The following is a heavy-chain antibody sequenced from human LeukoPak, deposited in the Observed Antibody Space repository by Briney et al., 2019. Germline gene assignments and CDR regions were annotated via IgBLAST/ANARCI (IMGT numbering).Heavy chain of an antibody. CDR3: ASHKDLLGSYSATTDAFDI. D-gene: IGHD1-26*01. CDR1: GGSISSSSYY. J-gene: IGHJ3*02. V-gene: IGHV4-39*01. Sequence: PSETLSLTCTVSGGSISSSSYYWGWIRQPPGKGLEWIGSIYYSGSTYYNQSLKSRVTISVDTSKNQFSLKLSSVTAADTAVYYCASHKDLLGSYSATTDAFDIWGQGTMVTVSS. CDR2: IYYSGST.